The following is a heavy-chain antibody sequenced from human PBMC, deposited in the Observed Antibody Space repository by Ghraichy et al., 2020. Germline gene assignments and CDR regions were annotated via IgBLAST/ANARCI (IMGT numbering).Heavy chain of an antibody. V-gene: IGHV1-69*13. CDR1: GGTFSSYA. CDR3: ARADIVVVPAAIISSYYGMDV. D-gene: IGHD2-2*01. CDR2: IIPIFGTA. Sequence: SVKVSCKASGGTFSSYAISWVRQAPGQGLEWMGGIIPIFGTANYAQKFQGRVTITADESTSTAYMELSSLRSEDTAVYYCARADIVVVPAAIISSYYGMDVWGQGTTVTVSS. J-gene: IGHJ6*02.